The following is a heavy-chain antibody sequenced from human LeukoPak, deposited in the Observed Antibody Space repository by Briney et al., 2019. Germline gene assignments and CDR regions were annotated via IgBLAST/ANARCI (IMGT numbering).Heavy chain of an antibody. CDR2: ISWNSGSI. CDR1: GFTFDDYA. V-gene: IGHV3-9*03. Sequence: GRSLRLSCAASGFTFDDYAMHWVRQAPGKGLEWVSGISWNSGSIGYADSVKGRFTISRDNAKNSLYLQMNSLRAEDMALYYCAKANGDYGDYFDYWGQGTLVTVSS. D-gene: IGHD4-17*01. CDR3: AKANGDYGDYFDY. J-gene: IGHJ4*02.